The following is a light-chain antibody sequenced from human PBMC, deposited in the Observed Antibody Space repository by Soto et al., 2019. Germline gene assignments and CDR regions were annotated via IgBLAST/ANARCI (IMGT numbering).Light chain of an antibody. Sequence: EVVLTQSPGTLSLSPGERATLSCRASQTVSSSHLAWYQQKPGQAPRLLIYGASDRGTDVPGRFSGSGSGTDFTLTISRLEPEDFAVYYCQHFGSSPPKYTFGQGTKLEIK. CDR2: GAS. V-gene: IGKV3-20*01. J-gene: IGKJ2*01. CDR1: QTVSSSH. CDR3: QHFGSSPPKYT.